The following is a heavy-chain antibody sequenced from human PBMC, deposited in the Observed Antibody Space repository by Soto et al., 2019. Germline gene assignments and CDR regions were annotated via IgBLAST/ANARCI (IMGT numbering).Heavy chain of an antibody. CDR3: AGGHDAVVQAGRRDNNYSSRMDV. Sequence: EVQLVESGGGLVQPGGSLTLSCAASGCTFSNYWMNWVRQAPGKGLEWVANIQEYGNGKNYVDSVKGRFTIFRDNAQNSLLLQMNTLKTEDTAVYSCAGGHDAVVQAGRRDNNYSSRMDVWGQGTTVTVSS. D-gene: IGHD2-2*01. V-gene: IGHV3-7*03. CDR1: GCTFSNYW. J-gene: IGHJ6*02. CDR2: IQEYGNGK.